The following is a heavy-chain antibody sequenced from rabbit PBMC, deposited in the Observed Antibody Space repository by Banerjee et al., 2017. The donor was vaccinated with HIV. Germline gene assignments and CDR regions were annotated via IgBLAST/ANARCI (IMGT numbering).Heavy chain of an antibody. V-gene: IGHV1S40*01. CDR3: ARGNATNGGVYYYYGMDL. CDR1: GFSFGSSYY. CDR2: IYAGGSGSA. J-gene: IGHJ6*01. Sequence: QSLEESGGDLVKPGASLTLTCTASGFSFGSSYYMCWVRQAPGKGLEWIACIYAGGSGSADYASWAKGRFTISKTSSTTVTLQMTSLTAADTATYFCARGNATNGGVYYYYGMDLWGQGTLVTVS. D-gene: IGHD6-1*01.